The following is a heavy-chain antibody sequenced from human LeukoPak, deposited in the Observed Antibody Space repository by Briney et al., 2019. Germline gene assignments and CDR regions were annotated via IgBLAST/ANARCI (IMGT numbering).Heavy chain of an antibody. CDR1: GGTFSSYT. Sequence: SVTVSCKASGGTFSSYTISWVRQAPGQGVEWMGRIIPILGIANYAQKFQRRVTITADKSTSTAYMELSSLRSEDTAVYYCARVPSGSYYYYYGMDVWGQGTTVTVSS. J-gene: IGHJ6*02. D-gene: IGHD1-26*01. V-gene: IGHV1-69*02. CDR2: IIPILGIA. CDR3: ARVPSGSYYYYYGMDV.